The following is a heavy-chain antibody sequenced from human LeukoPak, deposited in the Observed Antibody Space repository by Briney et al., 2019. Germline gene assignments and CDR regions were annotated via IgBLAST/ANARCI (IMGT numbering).Heavy chain of an antibody. V-gene: IGHV3-13*04. J-gene: IGHJ5*01. CDR1: GFTFSTYD. CDR3: ARVLPGGLDS. D-gene: IGHD1-26*01. CDR2: TGTSGDT. Sequence: GGSLRLSCAASGFTFSTYDMHWVRQATGKGLEWVSSTGTSGDTYYLGSVKGRFTISRENAKSSLYLQMNSLRAGDTAVYYCARVLPGGLDSGGQGTLVTVSS.